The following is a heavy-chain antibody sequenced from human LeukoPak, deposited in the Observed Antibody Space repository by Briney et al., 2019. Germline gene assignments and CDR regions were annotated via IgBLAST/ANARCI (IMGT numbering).Heavy chain of an antibody. CDR3: AKTIRLLYSSGWNN. CDR1: GFTFSSYA. D-gene: IGHD6-19*01. J-gene: IGHJ4*02. V-gene: IGHV3-23*01. CDR2: ISGSGGSP. Sequence: GGSLRLSCAASGFTFSSYAMSSVRQAPGEGLEWVSAISGSGGSPYYADSVKVRFTISRDNSKNTLYLQMNSLRAEDTAVYYCAKTIRLLYSSGWNNWGQGTLVTVSS.